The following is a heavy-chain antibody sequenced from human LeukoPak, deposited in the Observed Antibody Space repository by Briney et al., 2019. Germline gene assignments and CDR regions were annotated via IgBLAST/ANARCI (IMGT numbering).Heavy chain of an antibody. V-gene: IGHV1-46*01. CDR3: ARSSRITMIVVVTKGGFDY. CDR1: GYTFTSYY. D-gene: IGHD3-22*01. CDR2: INPSGGST. J-gene: IGHJ4*02. Sequence: ASVKVSCKASGYTFTSYYMHWVRQAPGQGLEWMGIINPSGGSTSYAQKFRGRVTMTRDTSTSTVYMELSSLRSEDTAVYYCARSSRITMIVVVTKGGFDYWGQGTLVTVPS.